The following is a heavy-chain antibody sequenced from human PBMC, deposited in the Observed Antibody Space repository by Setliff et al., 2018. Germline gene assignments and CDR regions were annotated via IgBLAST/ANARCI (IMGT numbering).Heavy chain of an antibody. CDR3: ATLRTSTHFDY. V-gene: IGHV4-38-2*01. Sequence: SETLSLTCVVSGYYIRSGYYWGWIRQHPGKGPEWIGSIFYDGNTFYNPSLKSRVTMSVDTSKNQFSLKLSSVTAADTAVYYCATLRTSTHFDYWGQGTLVTVSS. D-gene: IGHD1-1*01. J-gene: IGHJ4*02. CDR2: IFYDGNT. CDR1: GYYIRSGYY.